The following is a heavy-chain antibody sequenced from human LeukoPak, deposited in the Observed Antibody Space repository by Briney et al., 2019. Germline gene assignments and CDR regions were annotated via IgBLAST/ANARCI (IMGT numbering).Heavy chain of an antibody. CDR3: ARETDLIYYYDSSGFLDY. V-gene: IGHV3-11*01. J-gene: IGHJ4*02. D-gene: IGHD3-22*01. Sequence: GGSLRLSCAASGFTFSDYYMSWIRQAPGKGLEWVSYISSSGSTIYYADSVKGRFTISRDNAKNSPYLQMNSLRAEDTAVYYCARETDLIYYYDSSGFLDYWGQGTLVTVSS. CDR2: ISSSGSTI. CDR1: GFTFSDYY.